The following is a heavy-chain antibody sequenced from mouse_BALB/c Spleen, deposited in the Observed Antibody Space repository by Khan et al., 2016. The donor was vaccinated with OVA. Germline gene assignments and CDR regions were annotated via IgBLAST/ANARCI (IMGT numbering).Heavy chain of an antibody. Sequence: EVQLQESGPGLVKPSQSLSLTCSVTGYSITSGYYWNWIRQFPGNKLEWMGYITSGGSFNYNPSLKNRISITRDTSNNQFFLKLNSVTPEDTATXYGARAGRWFDYWGQGTLVTVSA. CDR2: ITSGGSF. V-gene: IGHV3-6*02. CDR1: GYSITSGYY. CDR3: ARAGRWFDY. J-gene: IGHJ3*01. D-gene: IGHD3-3*01.